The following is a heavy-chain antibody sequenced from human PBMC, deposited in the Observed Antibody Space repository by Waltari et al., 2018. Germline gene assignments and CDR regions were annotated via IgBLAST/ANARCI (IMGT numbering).Heavy chain of an antibody. J-gene: IGHJ3*02. D-gene: IGHD6-25*01. V-gene: IGHV1-46*01. CDR3: ARGEYQRPGAFDI. CDR2: INPSGGST. Sequence: QVQLVQSGAEVKKPGASVKVSCKASGYTFTSYYMHWVRPAPGQGLEWMGIINPSGGSTSYAQQSQGIVTMTSDTSTSTVYMELSSLRSEDTAVYYCARGEYQRPGAFDIWGQGTMVTVSS. CDR1: GYTFTSYY.